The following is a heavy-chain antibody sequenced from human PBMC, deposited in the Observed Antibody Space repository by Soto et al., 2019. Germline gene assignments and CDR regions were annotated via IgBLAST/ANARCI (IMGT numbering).Heavy chain of an antibody. CDR1: GGSISSYY. V-gene: IGHV4-59*08. Sequence: SETLSLTCTVSGGSISSYYWSWIRQPPGKGLEWIGYIYYSGSTNYNPSLKSRVSISVDTSKNQFSLKLSSVTAADTAVYYCASLFWSGYYSVSWYFDYWGQGTLVTVSS. CDR3: ASLFWSGYYSVSWYFDY. CDR2: IYYSGST. J-gene: IGHJ4*02. D-gene: IGHD3-3*01.